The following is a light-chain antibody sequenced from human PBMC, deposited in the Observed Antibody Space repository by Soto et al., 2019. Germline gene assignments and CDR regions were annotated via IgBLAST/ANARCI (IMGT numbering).Light chain of an antibody. CDR1: QSVSNNY. CDR2: GAS. Sequence: EIVLTQSPGTLSLSPGDRATLSCRASQSVSNNYLAWYQQKPGQAPRLLIYGASNRATGIPDRFSGSGSGTDFTLTISRLEPEDIAVYCCQQYGSAPRTFGKGTKVEIK. CDR3: QQYGSAPRT. J-gene: IGKJ1*01. V-gene: IGKV3-20*01.